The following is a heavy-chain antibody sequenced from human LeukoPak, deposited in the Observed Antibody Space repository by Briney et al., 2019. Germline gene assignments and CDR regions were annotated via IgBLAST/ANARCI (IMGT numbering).Heavy chain of an antibody. CDR2: INAGNGNT. V-gene: IGHV1-3*01. J-gene: IGHJ4*02. CDR3: ARDRGFGSGWHGDLGY. Sequence: ASVRVSCTASGYTFTSYAMHWVRQAPGQRLEWMGWINAGNGNTKYSQKFQGRVTITRDTSASTAYMELSSLRSEDTAVYYCARDRGFGSGWHGDLGYWGQGTLVTVSS. D-gene: IGHD6-19*01. CDR1: GYTFTSYA.